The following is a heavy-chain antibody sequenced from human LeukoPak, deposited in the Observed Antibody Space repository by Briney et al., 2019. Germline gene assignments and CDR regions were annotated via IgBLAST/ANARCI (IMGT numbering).Heavy chain of an antibody. J-gene: IGHJ6*03. CDR2: IYYSGSP. CDR1: GGSISSGGYY. V-gene: IGHV4-31*03. Sequence: SETLSLTCTVSGGSISSGGYYWSWIRQHPGKGLEWIGYIYYSGSPYYNPPLKSRVTISVDTSKNQFSLKLSSVTAADTAVYYCARGARDYMDVWGKGTTVTVSS. CDR3: ARGARDYMDV.